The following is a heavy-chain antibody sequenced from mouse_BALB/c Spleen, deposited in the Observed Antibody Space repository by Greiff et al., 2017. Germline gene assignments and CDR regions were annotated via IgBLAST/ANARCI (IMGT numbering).Heavy chain of an antibody. CDR2: IDPSDSET. J-gene: IGHJ4*01. CDR1: GYTFTSYW. CDR3: ASEGLHYAMDY. D-gene: IGHD2-2*01. Sequence: VQLQQPGAELVKPGAPVKLSCKASGYTFTSYWMNWVKQRPGRGLEWIGRIDPSDSETHYNQKFKDKATLTVDKSSSTAYIQLSSLTSEDSAVYYCASEGLHYAMDYWVQGTSVTVSS. V-gene: IGHV1-69*02.